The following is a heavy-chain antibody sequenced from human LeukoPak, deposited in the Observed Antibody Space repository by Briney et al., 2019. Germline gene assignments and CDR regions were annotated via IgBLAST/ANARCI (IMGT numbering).Heavy chain of an antibody. D-gene: IGHD1-26*01. CDR3: AREAVGATHFDY. CDR1: GFTFSSYW. Sequence: GGSLRLSCAASGFTFSSYWMSWVRQAPGKGLEWVANIKQDGSEKYYVDSVKGRFTISRDNSKNTLYLQMNSLRAEDTAVYYCAREAVGATHFDYWGQGTLVTVSS. CDR2: IKQDGSEK. J-gene: IGHJ4*02. V-gene: IGHV3-7*03.